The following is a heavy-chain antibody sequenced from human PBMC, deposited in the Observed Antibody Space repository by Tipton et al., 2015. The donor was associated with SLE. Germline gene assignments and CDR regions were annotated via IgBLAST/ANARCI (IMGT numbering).Heavy chain of an antibody. Sequence: LRLSCTVSGRSISSGGYYWSWIRQHPGKGLEWIGYIFDTGSTYYNPSLKSRVSISVDTSKNEFSLKLSSVTAADTAVYYCAQYYYDATGYQSVDYWGQGAPVTVSS. V-gene: IGHV4-31*03. CDR1: GRSISSGGYY. D-gene: IGHD3-22*01. CDR2: IFDTGST. J-gene: IGHJ4*02. CDR3: AQYYYDATGYQSVDY.